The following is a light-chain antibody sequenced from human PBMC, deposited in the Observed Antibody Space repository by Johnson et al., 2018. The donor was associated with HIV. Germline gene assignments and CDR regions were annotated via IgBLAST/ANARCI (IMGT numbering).Light chain of an antibody. CDR3: GTWDSSLMAFYA. CDR1: SSNIGNNY. CDR2: DNN. J-gene: IGLJ1*01. Sequence: QSVLTQPPSVSAAPGQKVTISCSGSSSNIGNNYVSWYQQLPGTAPKLLIYDNNKRPSGIPDRFSGSKSGTSATLGITGLQTGDEADYYCGTWDSSLMAFYAFGPGTKATVL. V-gene: IGLV1-51*01.